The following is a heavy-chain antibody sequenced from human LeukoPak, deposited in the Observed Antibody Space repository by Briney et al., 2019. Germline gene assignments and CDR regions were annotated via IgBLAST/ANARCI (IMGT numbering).Heavy chain of an antibody. V-gene: IGHV4-4*02. CDR3: AREGGFYRPLDY. Sequence: PSETLSLTCGVSGGSVSSTNWWTWIRQPPGKGLEWIGEVHLDGRTNFNPSLKSRLTMSVDLSENHVSLRLTSVTAADTGAYYCAREGGFYRPLDYSGQGTLVTVSS. CDR1: GGSVSSTNW. J-gene: IGHJ4*02. D-gene: IGHD6-25*01. CDR2: VHLDGRT.